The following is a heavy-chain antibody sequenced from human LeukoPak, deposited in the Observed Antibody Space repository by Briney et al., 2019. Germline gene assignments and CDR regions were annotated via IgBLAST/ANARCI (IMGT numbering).Heavy chain of an antibody. V-gene: IGHV4-34*01. CDR2: INHSGST. CDR1: GGSFSGYY. D-gene: IGHD4-17*01. J-gene: IGHJ1*01. CDR3: ARRRRTVTTRSLGSYFQH. Sequence: SETLSLTCAVYGGSFSGYYWSWIRQPPGKGLEWIGEINHSGSTNYNPSLKSRVTIPVDTSKNQFSLKLSSVTAADTAVYYCARRRRTVTTRSLGSYFQHWGQGTLVTVSS.